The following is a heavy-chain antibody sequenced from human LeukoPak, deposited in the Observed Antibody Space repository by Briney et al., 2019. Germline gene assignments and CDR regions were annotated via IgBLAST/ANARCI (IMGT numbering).Heavy chain of an antibody. CDR2: IIPIVGIP. Sequence: ASVKVSCKASGGTFNSYTINRVRQAPGQGLEWMGRIIPIVGIPNYAQKFQDRVTITADKSTSTAYMELSSLRSEDTAMYYCARGEGYGGYWGQGTLVTVSS. J-gene: IGHJ4*02. CDR1: GGTFNSYT. V-gene: IGHV1-69*02. D-gene: IGHD2-15*01. CDR3: ARGEGYGGY.